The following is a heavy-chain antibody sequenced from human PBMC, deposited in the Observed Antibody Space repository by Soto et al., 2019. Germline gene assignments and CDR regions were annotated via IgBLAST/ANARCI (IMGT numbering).Heavy chain of an antibody. CDR2: IFYSGST. CDR3: ASMIGDPVLSFDS. V-gene: IGHV4-59*01. D-gene: IGHD3-10*02. J-gene: IGHJ5*01. Sequence: QVQLQESGPGLVKPSETLSLTCTVSGGSISSYYWSGIRQPPGKGLEWIGFIFYSGSTSYNPSLKCRVTISIDTSEYQFSLKLNSVTAADTAVYYCASMIGDPVLSFDSWGQGTLVAVSS. CDR1: GGSISSYY.